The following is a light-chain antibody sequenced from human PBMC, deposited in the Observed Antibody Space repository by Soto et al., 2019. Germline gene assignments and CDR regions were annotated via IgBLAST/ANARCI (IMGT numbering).Light chain of an antibody. CDR3: QQYHNWPA. J-gene: IGKJ1*01. CDR1: QSVFSS. V-gene: IGKV3-15*01. CDR2: GAA. Sequence: EIVMTQSPATLSVSPGERATLSCRASQSVFSSLAWYQQKPGQAPRLLIYGAATRATGIPARFSGSGSGTEFTLTINILQSEDFAVYYCQQYHNWPAFGQGTKVEIK.